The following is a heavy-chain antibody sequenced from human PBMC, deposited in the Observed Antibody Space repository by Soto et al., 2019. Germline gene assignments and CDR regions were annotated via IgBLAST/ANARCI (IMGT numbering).Heavy chain of an antibody. D-gene: IGHD3-22*01. CDR1: GFTFSSYA. Sequence: GGSLRLSCAASGFTFSSYAMSWVRQAPGKGLEWVSIISGGGGSTDYADSVKGRFTISRDNSKNTLYPQMNSLRAEDTAVYYCAKGVILAQYYFNYWGQGTLVTVSS. CDR3: AKGVILAQYYFNY. CDR2: ISGGGGST. V-gene: IGHV3-23*01. J-gene: IGHJ4*02.